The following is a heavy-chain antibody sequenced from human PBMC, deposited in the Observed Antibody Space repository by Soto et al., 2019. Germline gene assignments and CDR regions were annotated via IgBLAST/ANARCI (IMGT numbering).Heavy chain of an antibody. Sequence: ASVKVSCKASGYTFTSYDINWVRQATGQGLEWMGWMNPNSGNTGYAQKFQGRVTMTRNTSISTAYMEVSSLRSEDTAVYYCARALTNYYATIDAFDIWGQGTMVTVSS. D-gene: IGHD3-10*01. CDR3: ARALTNYYATIDAFDI. CDR1: GYTFTSYD. J-gene: IGHJ3*02. V-gene: IGHV1-8*01. CDR2: MNPNSGNT.